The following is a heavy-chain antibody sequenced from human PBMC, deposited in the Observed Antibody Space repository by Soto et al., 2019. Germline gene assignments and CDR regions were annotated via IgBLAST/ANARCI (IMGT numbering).Heavy chain of an antibody. CDR1: GFTFSSYA. CDR2: ISGSGDST. Sequence: PGGSLRLSCAASGFTFSSYAMSWVRQAPGKGLEWVSAISGSGDSTYYADSVKGRFTISRDNSKNTLYLQMNSLRAEDTAVYYCAKESPYCSGGSCQYYFDYWGQGTLVTVSS. CDR3: AKESPYCSGGSCQYYFDY. V-gene: IGHV3-23*01. J-gene: IGHJ4*02. D-gene: IGHD2-15*01.